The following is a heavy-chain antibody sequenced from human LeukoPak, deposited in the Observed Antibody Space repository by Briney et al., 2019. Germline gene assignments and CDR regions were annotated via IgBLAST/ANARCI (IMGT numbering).Heavy chain of an antibody. Sequence: GGSLRLSCATSGFAFASYAMNWVRQGPGRGLEWVSGISDSGGTTYYADSVKGRFTISRDNSKNTLYLQVNSLRVEDTAVYFCAKGSAGEVRGVTSLFYYGMDVWGQGTTVTVSS. V-gene: IGHV3-23*01. J-gene: IGHJ6*02. CDR3: AKGSAGEVRGVTSLFYYGMDV. CDR2: ISDSGGTT. D-gene: IGHD3-10*01. CDR1: GFAFASYA.